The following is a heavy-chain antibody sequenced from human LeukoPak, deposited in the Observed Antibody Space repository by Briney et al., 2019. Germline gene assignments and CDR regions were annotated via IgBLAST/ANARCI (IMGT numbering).Heavy chain of an antibody. D-gene: IGHD5-12*01. CDR1: GVSVSSYY. V-gene: IGHV4-59*02. J-gene: IGHJ4*02. Sequence: PSETLSLTCTVSGVSVSSYYWSWIRQPPGKGLEWIGYIYYSGNTNYNPSLKSRVAISIDTSKNQFSLKLSSVTAADTAVYYCARSEHSAYDSNFDYWGQGTLVTVSS. CDR3: ARSEHSAYDSNFDY. CDR2: IYYSGNT.